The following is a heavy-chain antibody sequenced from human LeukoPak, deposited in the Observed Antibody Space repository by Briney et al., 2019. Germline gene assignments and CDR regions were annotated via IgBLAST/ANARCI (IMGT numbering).Heavy chain of an antibody. CDR1: GYSFTSYW. CDR3: ARHSYCSSTSCYHYFDY. D-gene: IGHD2-2*01. J-gene: IGHJ4*02. CDR2: IYPGDSDT. V-gene: IGHV5-51*01. Sequence: GESLKISCKGSGYSFTSYWIGWVRQMPGKGLEWMGIIYPGDSDTRYSPSFQGQVTISADKSISTAYLQWSSLKASDTAMYYCARHSYCSSTSCYHYFDYWGQGTLVTVSS.